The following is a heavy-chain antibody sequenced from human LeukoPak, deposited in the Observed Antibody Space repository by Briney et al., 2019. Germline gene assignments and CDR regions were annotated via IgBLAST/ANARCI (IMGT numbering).Heavy chain of an antibody. J-gene: IGHJ4*02. CDR2: ISAYNGNT. CDR3: ARDLDLYDFWSGYHFDY. CDR1: GYTFTSYG. Sequence: ASVKVSCKASGYTFTSYGISWVRQAPGQGLEWMGWISAYNGNTNYAQKLQGRVTMTTDTSTSTAYMELRSLRSDDTAVYYCARDLDLYDFWSGYHFDYWGQGTLVTVSS. V-gene: IGHV1-18*01. D-gene: IGHD3-3*01.